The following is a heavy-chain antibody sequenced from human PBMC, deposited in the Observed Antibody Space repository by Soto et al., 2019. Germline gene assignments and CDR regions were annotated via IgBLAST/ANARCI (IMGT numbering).Heavy chain of an antibody. CDR3: TTVAPYYYDTSGYFYGPFDF. CDR2: IKSKTDGEAT. CDR1: GFTFSSYA. Sequence: GGSLRLSCAASGFTFSSYAMSWVRQAPGKGLEWVGRIKSKTDGEATDYAAPVKGRFTISRDNSKNTLSLQLNSLKTEDTAMYYCTTVAPYYYDTSGYFYGPFDFWGLGTLVTVSS. V-gene: IGHV3-15*01. D-gene: IGHD3-22*01. J-gene: IGHJ4*02.